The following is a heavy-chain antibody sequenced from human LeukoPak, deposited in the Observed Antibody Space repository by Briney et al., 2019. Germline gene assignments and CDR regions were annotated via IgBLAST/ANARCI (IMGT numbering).Heavy chain of an antibody. Sequence: GGSLRLSCAASGFTFSSYGMHWVRQAPGKGLEWVAVIWYDGSNKYYADSVKGRFTISRDNSKNTLYLQMNSLRAEDTAVYYCARSGAVTILFDYWGQGTLVTVSS. D-gene: IGHD4-17*01. CDR3: ARSGAVTILFDY. V-gene: IGHV3-33*01. CDR2: IWYDGSNK. CDR1: GFTFSSYG. J-gene: IGHJ4*02.